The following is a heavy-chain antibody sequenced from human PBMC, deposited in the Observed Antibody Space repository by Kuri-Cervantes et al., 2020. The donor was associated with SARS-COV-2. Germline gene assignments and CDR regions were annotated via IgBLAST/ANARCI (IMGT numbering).Heavy chain of an antibody. CDR2: IYYSGST. J-gene: IGHJ5*02. D-gene: IGHD3-3*01. V-gene: IGHV4-39*01. CDR1: GGSISSSSYY. CDR3: ARHVGQLGLTLFGVVNGGWVDP. Sequence: SETLSLTCTVSGGSISSSSYYWGWIRQPPGKGLEWIGSIYYSGSTYYNPSLISRATVSVDLSKNQFSLKLRSVTAADTAVYYCARHVGQLGLTLFGVVNGGWVDPWGQGTLVTVSS.